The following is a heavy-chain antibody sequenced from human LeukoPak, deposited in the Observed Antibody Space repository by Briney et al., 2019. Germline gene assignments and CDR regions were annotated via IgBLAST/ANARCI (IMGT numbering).Heavy chain of an antibody. CDR3: ARVYYYYYYMDV. Sequence: SQTLSLTCTVSGGSISSGDYYWRWIRQPPGKGLEWIGYIYYSGSTYYNPSLKSRVTISVDTSKNQFSLKLSSVTAADTAVYYCARVYYYYYYMDVWGKGTTVTVSS. CDR1: GGSISSGDYY. J-gene: IGHJ6*03. CDR2: IYYSGST. V-gene: IGHV4-30-4*01.